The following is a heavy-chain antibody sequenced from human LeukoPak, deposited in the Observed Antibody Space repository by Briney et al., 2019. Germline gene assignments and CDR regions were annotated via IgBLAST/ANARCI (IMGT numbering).Heavy chain of an antibody. V-gene: IGHV1-24*01. J-gene: IGHJ3*02. CDR1: GYTLTELS. D-gene: IGHD1-26*01. CDR2: FDPEDGET. Sequence: ASVKVSCKVSGYTLTELSMYWVRQAPGKGLEWMGGFDPEDGETIYAQKFQGRVTMTEDTSTDTAYMELGSLRSEDTAVYYCGTGYWELHRVFAFDIWGQGTMVTVSS. CDR3: GTGYWELHRVFAFDI.